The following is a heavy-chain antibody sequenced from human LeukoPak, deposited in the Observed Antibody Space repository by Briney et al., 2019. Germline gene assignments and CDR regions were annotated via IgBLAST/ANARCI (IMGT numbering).Heavy chain of an antibody. V-gene: IGHV3-7*05. CDR1: GFTFSSYW. J-gene: IGHJ4*02. CDR3: AKGSGSYFNY. D-gene: IGHD3-10*01. CDR2: IKQDGSEK. Sequence: GGSLRLSCAASGFTFSSYWMRWVRQAPGKGLEWVANIKQDGSEKYYVDSVKGRFTISRDNAKNSLYLQMNSLRDEDTAVYYCAKGSGSYFNYWGQGTLVTVSS.